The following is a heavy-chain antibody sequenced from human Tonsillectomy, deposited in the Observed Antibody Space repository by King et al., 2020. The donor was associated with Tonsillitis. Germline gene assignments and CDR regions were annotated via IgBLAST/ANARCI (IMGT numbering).Heavy chain of an antibody. CDR3: AMTEDYYCGMDL. Sequence: QLVQSGAEVKKPGASVKVSCKASGDTFTSFAISWVRQAPGQGLEWMGWISAYNGNTNYAQRVQGRVTMTTDTSTSTAYMELRSLRADDTAVYYCAMTEDYYCGMDLWGQGTTVIVSS. V-gene: IGHV1-18*04. CDR2: ISAYNGNT. J-gene: IGHJ6*02. CDR1: GDTFTSFA.